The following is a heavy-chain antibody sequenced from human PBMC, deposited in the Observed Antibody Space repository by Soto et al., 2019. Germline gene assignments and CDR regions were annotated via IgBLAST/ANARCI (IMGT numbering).Heavy chain of an antibody. CDR2: ISSSSSYT. Sequence: QVQLVESGRGLVKPGGSLRLSCAASGFTFSDYYMSWIRQAPGKGLEWVSYISSSSSYTNYADSVKGRFTISRDNAKNSLYLQMNSLRAEDTAVYYCARVAAIEYNWFDPWGQGTLVTVSS. CDR1: GFTFSDYY. V-gene: IGHV3-11*06. D-gene: IGHD2-21*02. CDR3: ARVAAIEYNWFDP. J-gene: IGHJ5*02.